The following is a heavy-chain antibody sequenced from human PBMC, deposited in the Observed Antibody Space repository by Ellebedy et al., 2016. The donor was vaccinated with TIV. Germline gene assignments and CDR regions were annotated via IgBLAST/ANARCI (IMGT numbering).Heavy chain of an antibody. J-gene: IGHJ4*02. CDR1: GWSLSGYS. D-gene: IGHD2-15*01. CDR2: INHGGFT. Sequence: MPSETLSLTCAVSGWSLSGYSWTWPRQSPGKGLEWIGEINHGGFTFYKSSLNSRVTISIATSKQQFSLRLTSVTAADTAVYYCARGTLGYCSGGNCAGAFDYWGQGTLVTVSS. CDR3: ARGTLGYCSGGNCAGAFDY. V-gene: IGHV4-34*01.